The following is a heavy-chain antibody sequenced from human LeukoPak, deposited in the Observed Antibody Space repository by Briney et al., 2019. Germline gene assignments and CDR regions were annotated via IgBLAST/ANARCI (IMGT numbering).Heavy chain of an antibody. CDR2: IKQDGSEK. CDR3: ARAGYSSGWDY. V-gene: IGHV3-7*01. J-gene: IGHJ4*02. D-gene: IGHD6-19*01. CDR1: GFTFSSYW. Sequence: GGSLRLSCAASGFTFSSYWMSWVRQAPGKGLEWVANIKQDGSEKYHVDSVKGRFTISRDNAENSLYLQMNSLRGEDTAVYFCARAGYSSGWDYWGQGPLVTVSS.